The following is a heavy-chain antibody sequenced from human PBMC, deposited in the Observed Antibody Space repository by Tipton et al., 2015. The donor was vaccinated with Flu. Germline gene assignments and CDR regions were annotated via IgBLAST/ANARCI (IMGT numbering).Heavy chain of an antibody. CDR2: ISYSGSP. CDR3: ARDNWARRGNDWFHYAMDV. V-gene: IGHV4-59*01. Sequence: TLSLTCTVSGDSITNYYWGWIRQPPGQGLEWIGYISYSGSPSYSPSLNSRVTITLDKSKNQFSLNVNSMTAADTAVYYCARDNWARRGNDWFHYAMDVWGQGTTVTVSS. J-gene: IGHJ6*02. D-gene: IGHD3-9*01. CDR1: GDSITNYY.